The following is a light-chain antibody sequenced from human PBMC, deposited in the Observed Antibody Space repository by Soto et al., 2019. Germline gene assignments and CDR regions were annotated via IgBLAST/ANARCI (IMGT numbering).Light chain of an antibody. CDR2: EVN. Sequence: QSVLTQPASVSGSPGQSINISCTGTSSDVGGYIYVSWYQQYPGKAPKLIIYEVNNRPSGISHRFSGSKSGNTASLTISGLQAEDEADYYCNSYTGSSTQVFGGGTKLTVL. CDR3: NSYTGSSTQV. J-gene: IGLJ2*01. V-gene: IGLV2-14*01. CDR1: SSDVGGYIY.